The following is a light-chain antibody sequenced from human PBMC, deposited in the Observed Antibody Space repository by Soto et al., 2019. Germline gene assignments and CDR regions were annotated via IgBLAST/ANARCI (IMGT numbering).Light chain of an antibody. CDR2: LNSDGSH. Sequence: QPVLTQSPSAFASLGASVKLTCTLSSGHSSYAIAWHQQQPEKGPRYLMKLNSDGSHSKGDGIPDRFSGSSSGAERYLTISSLQSEDEADYYCQTWGTGIRVFGTGTKVTVL. V-gene: IGLV4-69*01. CDR3: QTWGTGIRV. J-gene: IGLJ1*01. CDR1: SGHSSYA.